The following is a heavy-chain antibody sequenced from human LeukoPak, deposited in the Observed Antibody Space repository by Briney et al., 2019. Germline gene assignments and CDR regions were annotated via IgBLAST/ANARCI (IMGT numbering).Heavy chain of an antibody. D-gene: IGHD5-12*01. CDR3: AKVRGYSGSDAFDI. J-gene: IGHJ3*02. CDR2: ISWNSGSI. V-gene: IGHV3-9*01. Sequence: GGSLRLSCAASGFTFDDYDMHWVRQGPGKGLEWVSGISWNSGSIGYADSVKGRFTISRDNAKNSLYLQMNSLRAEDTALYYCAKVRGYSGSDAFDIWGRGTMVTVSS. CDR1: GFTFDDYD.